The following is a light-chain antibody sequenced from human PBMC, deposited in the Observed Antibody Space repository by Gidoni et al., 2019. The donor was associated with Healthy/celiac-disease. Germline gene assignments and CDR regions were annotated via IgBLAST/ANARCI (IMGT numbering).Light chain of an antibody. J-gene: IGKJ5*01. V-gene: IGKV2-28*01. CDR3: MQALQTPVT. CDR1: QSLLHSNGYNY. Sequence: IVSTHSPLSLPVTPGEPASNPCRSSQSLLHSNGYNYLAWYLQKPGQSPQLLIYLGSNRASGIPDRFSGSGSGTDFTLKISRVEAEDVGVYYCMQALQTPVTFGQGTRLEIK. CDR2: LGS.